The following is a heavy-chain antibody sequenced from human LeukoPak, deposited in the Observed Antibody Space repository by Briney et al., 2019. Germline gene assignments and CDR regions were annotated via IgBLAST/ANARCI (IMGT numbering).Heavy chain of an antibody. D-gene: IGHD6-19*01. V-gene: IGHV4-34*01. CDR1: GGSFSGYY. CDR2: INHSGST. J-gene: IGHJ4*02. Sequence: SETLSLTCAVYGGSFSGYYWSWIRQPPGKGLEWIGEINHSGSTNYNSSLKSRVTISVDTSKNQFSLMLSSVTAADTAVYYCARGPYSSGWYVYWGQGTLVTVSS. CDR3: ARGPYSSGWYVY.